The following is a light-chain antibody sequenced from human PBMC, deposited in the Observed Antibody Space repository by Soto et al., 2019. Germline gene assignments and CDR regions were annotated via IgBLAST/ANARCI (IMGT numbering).Light chain of an antibody. Sequence: QSPPTLSASVGDRVTITCRASQSISDSLAWCQQKPGNAPNFLIYKATSLESGVPSRFSGSGSGTEFTLTISNLQPDDFAAYYCQDYHSKTVSFGQWTQREIK. CDR1: QSISDS. V-gene: IGKV1-5*03. CDR2: KAT. J-gene: IGKJ2*01. CDR3: QDYHSKTVS.